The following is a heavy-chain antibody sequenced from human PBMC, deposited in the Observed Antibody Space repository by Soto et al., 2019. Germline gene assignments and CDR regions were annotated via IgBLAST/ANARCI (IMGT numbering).Heavy chain of an antibody. Sequence: ASVKVSCKASGYTFTGYYMHWVRQAPGQGLEWMGWINPNSGGTNYAQKLQGRVTMTRDTSISTAYMELSRLRSDDTAVYYCAIWLVDAVYFQHWGQGTLVTVSS. CDR1: GYTFTGYY. CDR2: INPNSGGT. D-gene: IGHD6-19*01. J-gene: IGHJ1*01. V-gene: IGHV1-2*02. CDR3: AIWLVDAVYFQH.